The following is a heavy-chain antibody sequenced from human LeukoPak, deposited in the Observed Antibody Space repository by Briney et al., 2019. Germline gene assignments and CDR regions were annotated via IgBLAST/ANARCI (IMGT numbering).Heavy chain of an antibody. CDR1: GFTFSSYG. J-gene: IGHJ4*02. D-gene: IGHD5-24*01. CDR3: AKSGYNRFDY. CDR2: IKQDGSEK. Sequence: PGGTLRLSCAASGFTFSSYGMSWVRQAPGKGLEWVANIKQDGSEKYYVDSVKGRFTISRDNSKNTLYLQMNSLIAEDTAVYYCAKSGYNRFDYWGQGTRVTVSS. V-gene: IGHV3-7*03.